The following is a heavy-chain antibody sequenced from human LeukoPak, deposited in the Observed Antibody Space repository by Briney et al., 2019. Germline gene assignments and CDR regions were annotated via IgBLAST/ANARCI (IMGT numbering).Heavy chain of an antibody. V-gene: IGHV3-53*01. D-gene: IGHD3-16*01. CDR2: IYSGRST. CDR1: GFTVSSHY. Sequence: PGGSLRLSCAASGFTVSSHYMSWVRQAPGKGLEWVSFIYSGRSTDYADSVKGRFTISRDNSQNTLYLQMSSLRAEDTAVYYCARGPGGRQIFDYWGQGTLVTVSS. J-gene: IGHJ4*02. CDR3: ARGPGGRQIFDY.